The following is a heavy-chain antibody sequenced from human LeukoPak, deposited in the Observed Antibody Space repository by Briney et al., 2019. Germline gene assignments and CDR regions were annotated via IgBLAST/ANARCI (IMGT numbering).Heavy chain of an antibody. CDR3: ARRRGMITFGGVIVKGYFDY. CDR2: INHSGST. CDR1: GGSFSGYY. D-gene: IGHD3-16*02. V-gene: IGHV4-34*01. J-gene: IGHJ4*02. Sequence: PSETLSLTCAVYGGSFSGYYWSWIRQPPGKGLEWIGEINHSGSTNYNPSLKSRVTISVDTSKNQFSLKLSSVTAADTAWYYCARRRGMITFGGVIVKGYFDYWGQGTLVTVSS.